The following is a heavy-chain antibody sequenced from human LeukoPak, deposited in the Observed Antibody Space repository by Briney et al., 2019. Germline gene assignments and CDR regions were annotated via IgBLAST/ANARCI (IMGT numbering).Heavy chain of an antibody. CDR2: IWYDGSNK. Sequence: GGTLRLSCAASGFTFSSFGMHWGRQAPGKGLEWVAVIWYDGSNKYYADSVKGRFTISRDYSKNTVYLQMNSLRAEDTAVYYCAREASVLASIPYDYWGQGTLVTVSS. CDR3: AREASVLASIPYDY. D-gene: IGHD5-24*01. J-gene: IGHJ4*02. V-gene: IGHV3-33*01. CDR1: GFTFSSFG.